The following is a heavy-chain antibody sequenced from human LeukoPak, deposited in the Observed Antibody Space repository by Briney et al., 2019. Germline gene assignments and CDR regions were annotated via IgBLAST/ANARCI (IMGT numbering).Heavy chain of an antibody. CDR2: INPNSGGT. CDR3: ARVLDTAMAGY. CDR1: GYAFTGYY. V-gene: IGHV1-2*02. D-gene: IGHD5-18*01. J-gene: IGHJ4*02. Sequence: ASVKVSCKASGYAFTGYYMHWVRQAPGQGLEWMGWINPNSGGTDYAQKFQGRVTMTRDTSISTAYMELSRLRSDDTAVYYCARVLDTAMAGYWGQGTLVTVSS.